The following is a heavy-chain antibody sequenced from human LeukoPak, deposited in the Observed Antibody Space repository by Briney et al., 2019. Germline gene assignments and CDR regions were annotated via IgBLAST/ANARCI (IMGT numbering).Heavy chain of an antibody. V-gene: IGHV1-18*04. J-gene: IGHJ4*02. CDR3: ARVPAAGYFDY. D-gene: IGHD2-2*01. CDR2: ISAYNGNT. Sequence: ASVKVSCKASGYTFTGYYMHWVRQAPGQGLEWMGWISAYNGNTNYAQKLQGRVTMTTDTSTSTAYMELRSLRSDDTAVYYCARVPAAGYFDYWGQGTLVTVSS. CDR1: GYTFTGYY.